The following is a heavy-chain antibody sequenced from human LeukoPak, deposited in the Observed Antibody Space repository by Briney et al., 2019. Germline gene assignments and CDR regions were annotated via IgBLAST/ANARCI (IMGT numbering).Heavy chain of an antibody. CDR2: IKDGGSEK. Sequence: GGSLRLSCAASGFTFSDYSMTWVRQAPGKGLEWVATIKDGGSEKYYVDSVKGRFTISRDNAGNSVHLQMNSLRAEDTAVYYCARGGHSNLDYWGQGALVTVSS. CDR3: ARGGHSNLDY. D-gene: IGHD4-11*01. V-gene: IGHV3-7*05. J-gene: IGHJ4*02. CDR1: GFTFSDYS.